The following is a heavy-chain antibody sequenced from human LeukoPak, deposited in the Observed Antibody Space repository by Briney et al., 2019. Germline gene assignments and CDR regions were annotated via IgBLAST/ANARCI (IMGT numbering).Heavy chain of an antibody. CDR3: ARDSTNSNYYMDV. J-gene: IGHJ6*03. Sequence: PGGSLTLSCTSSGYIFSHYGMYWVRQAPGKGLEWVAVIWADGNKKYTADSVKGRFAISRDNSRNILYLQMSSLGAEDTAIYYCARDSTNSNYYMDVWGKGISVTVSS. V-gene: IGHV3-33*07. CDR1: GYIFSHYG. CDR2: IWADGNKK. D-gene: IGHD2-8*01.